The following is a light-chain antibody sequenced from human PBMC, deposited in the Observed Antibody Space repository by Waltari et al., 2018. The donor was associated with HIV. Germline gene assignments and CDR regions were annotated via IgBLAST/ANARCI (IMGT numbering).Light chain of an antibody. CDR3: GTWDSSVGAAV. J-gene: IGLJ3*02. CDR2: DNT. V-gene: IGLV1-51*01. Sequence: QSALPQPPPVSAAPGQKVTTSCSGSSANFGSGALSWYQHLQGAAPRLLIYDNTKRPSWISDRFSGSKSGTSATLGITGLQTGDEADYYCGTWDSSVGAAVFGGGTRLTVL. CDR1: SANFGSGA.